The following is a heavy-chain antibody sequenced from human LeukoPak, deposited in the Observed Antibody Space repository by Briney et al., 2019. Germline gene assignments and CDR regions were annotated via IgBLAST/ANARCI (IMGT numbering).Heavy chain of an antibody. J-gene: IGHJ4*02. D-gene: IGHD3-22*01. V-gene: IGHV4-59*12. CDR1: GGSISSYY. CDR3: ARETYYYDSSGYNNYYFDY. Sequence: SETLSLTCTVSGGSISSYYWSWIRQPPGKGLEWIGFMHYSGNTNSNPSLRSRVTISMDTSKNQFSLKLSSVTAADTAVYYCARETYYYDSSGYNNYYFDYWGQGTLVTVSS. CDR2: MHYSGNT.